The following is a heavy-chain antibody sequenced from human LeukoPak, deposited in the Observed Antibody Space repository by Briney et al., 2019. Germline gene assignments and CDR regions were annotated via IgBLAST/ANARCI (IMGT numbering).Heavy chain of an antibody. CDR1: GGSFSGYY. J-gene: IGHJ6*02. V-gene: IGHV4-34*01. D-gene: IGHD2-15*01. CDR2: INHSGST. Sequence: SETLSLTCAVYGGSFSGYYWSWIRQPPGKGLEWIGEINHSGSTNYNPSLKSRVTISVDTSKNQFSLKLSSVTAADTAVYYCARYGYCSGGSCYSGYYGMDVWGQGTTVTVSS. CDR3: ARYGYCSGGSCYSGYYGMDV.